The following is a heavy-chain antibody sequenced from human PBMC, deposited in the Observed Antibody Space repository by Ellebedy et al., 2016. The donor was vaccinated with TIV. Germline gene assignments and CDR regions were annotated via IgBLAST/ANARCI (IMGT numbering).Heavy chain of an antibody. CDR3: ARVTEVGGYAGYYFDY. J-gene: IGHJ4*02. CDR2: ISYDGSNK. Sequence: GESLKISXAASGFTFSSYAMHWVRQAPGKGLEWVAVISYDGSNKYYADSVKGRFTISRDNSKNTPYLQMNSLRAEDTAVYYCARVTEVGGYAGYYFDYWGQGTLVTVSS. CDR1: GFTFSSYA. V-gene: IGHV3-30-3*01. D-gene: IGHD5-12*01.